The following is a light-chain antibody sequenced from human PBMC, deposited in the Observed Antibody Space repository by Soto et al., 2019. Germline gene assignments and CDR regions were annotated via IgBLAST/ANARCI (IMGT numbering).Light chain of an antibody. CDR3: QQYYSYPGT. V-gene: IGKV1-39*01. J-gene: IGKJ3*01. Sequence: DIQMTQSPSSLSVSIGDRVIITCRASQSISTYLNWYQYKPGKAPKLLIYAASTLQSGVPSRFSGSGSGTDFTLTISCLQSEDFATYYCQQYYSYPGTFGPGTKVDIK. CDR1: QSISTY. CDR2: AAS.